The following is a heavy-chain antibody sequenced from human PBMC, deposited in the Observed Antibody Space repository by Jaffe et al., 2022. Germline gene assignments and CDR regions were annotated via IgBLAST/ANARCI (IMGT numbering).Heavy chain of an antibody. Sequence: EVQLVESGGGLVKPGGSLRLSCAASGFTFSSYSMNWVRQAPGKGLEWVSSISSSSSYIYYADSVKGRFTISRDNAKNSLYLQMNSLRAEDTAVYYCARDDYDFWSGPYMDVWGKGTTVTVSS. V-gene: IGHV3-21*01. D-gene: IGHD3-3*01. J-gene: IGHJ6*03. CDR1: GFTFSSYS. CDR2: ISSSSSYI. CDR3: ARDDYDFWSGPYMDV.